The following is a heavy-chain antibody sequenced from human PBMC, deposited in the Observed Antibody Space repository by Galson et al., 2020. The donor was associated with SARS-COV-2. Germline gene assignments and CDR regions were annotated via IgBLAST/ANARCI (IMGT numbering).Heavy chain of an antibody. Sequence: GETLKISCAASGSTINSYWMCSVRHAPEKGLEWVANIKQDGSEKYSVDSVKGRFTISRDNAKNSQYLQMNILRAEDTAVYYCAREGWSGSLDWGQGTLFTASS. D-gene: IGHD3-3*01. V-gene: IGHV3-7*01. CDR2: IKQDGSEK. CDR3: AREGWSGSLD. CDR1: GSTINSYW. J-gene: IGHJ4*02.